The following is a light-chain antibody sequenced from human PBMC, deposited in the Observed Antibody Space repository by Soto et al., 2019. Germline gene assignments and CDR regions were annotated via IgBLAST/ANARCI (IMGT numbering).Light chain of an antibody. V-gene: IGKV3-11*01. CDR1: QSVSSY. Sequence: DIVLTQSPATLSLSPGERATLSCRASQSVSSYLAWYQQKPGQAPRLLIYDASSRATGVPARFSGSGSGTDFTLTISSLEPEDFAVYYCQQRSNWPPEITFGPGTKVDIK. J-gene: IGKJ3*01. CDR3: QQRSNWPPEIT. CDR2: DAS.